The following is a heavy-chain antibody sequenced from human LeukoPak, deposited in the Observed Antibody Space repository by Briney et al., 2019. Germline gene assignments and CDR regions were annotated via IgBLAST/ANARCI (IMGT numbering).Heavy chain of an antibody. CDR1: GYSFTSYW. Sequence: GESLKISCKGSGYSFTSYWIGWVRQMPGKGLEWMGIIYLGDSDTRYSPSFQGQVTISADKSISTAYLQWSSPKASDTAMYYCARQGDWSVTRSDYWGQGTLVTVSS. CDR2: IYLGDSDT. CDR3: ARQGDWSVTRSDY. J-gene: IGHJ4*02. D-gene: IGHD3/OR15-3a*01. V-gene: IGHV5-51*01.